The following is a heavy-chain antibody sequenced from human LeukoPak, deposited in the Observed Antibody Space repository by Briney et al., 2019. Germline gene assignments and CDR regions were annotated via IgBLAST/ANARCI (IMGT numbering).Heavy chain of an antibody. CDR3: ARDLTGRNYFDY. Sequence: GGSLRLSCAASGFTFSSYGMHWVRQAPGKGREGXAVIWYDGSNKYYADSVKGRFTISRDNSKNTLYLQMNSLRAEDTAVYYCARDLTGRNYFDYWGQGTLVTVSS. V-gene: IGHV3-33*01. J-gene: IGHJ4*02. CDR2: IWYDGSNK. CDR1: GFTFSSYG. D-gene: IGHD3-9*01.